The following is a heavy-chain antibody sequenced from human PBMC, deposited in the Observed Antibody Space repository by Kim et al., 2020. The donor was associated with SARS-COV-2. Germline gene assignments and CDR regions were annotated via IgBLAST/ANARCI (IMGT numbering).Heavy chain of an antibody. CDR1: GYTFTNCG. D-gene: IGHD6-19*01. CDR2: ISPYNGNT. V-gene: IGHV1-18*01. J-gene: IGHJ5*01. Sequence: ASVKVSCKASGYTFTNCGIAWVRQAPGQGLEWMGWISPYNGNTKYAQKLQGRVTMTTDTSTSTAYMELRSLTSDDTAVYYCARERKREAVAATNWFAPWSRGTLVTVSS. CDR3: ARERKREAVAATNWFAP.